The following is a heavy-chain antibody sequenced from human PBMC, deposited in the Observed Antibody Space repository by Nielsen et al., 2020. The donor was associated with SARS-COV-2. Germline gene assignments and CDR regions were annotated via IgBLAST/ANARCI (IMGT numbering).Heavy chain of an antibody. J-gene: IGHJ4*02. D-gene: IGHD3-9*01. CDR1: GFTFSSYG. V-gene: IGHV3-33*08. CDR2: IWYDGSNK. CDR3: ARDGNDILTGYQTSLDY. Sequence: GGSLRLSCAASGFTFSSYGMHWVRQAPGKGLEWVAVIWYDGSNKYYADSVKGRFTISRDNSKNTPYLQMNSLRAEDTAVYYCARDGNDILTGYQTSLDYWGQGTLVTVSS.